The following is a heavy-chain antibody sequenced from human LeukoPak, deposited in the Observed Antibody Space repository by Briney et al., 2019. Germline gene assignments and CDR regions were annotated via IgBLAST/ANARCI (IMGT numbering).Heavy chain of an antibody. Sequence: PGGSLRLSCTASGFTFSSYSMNWVRQAPGKGLEWVSSISSRSSYIYYADSLKGRFIISRDNAKNSLYLQMNSLRAEDTAVYYCARAGDAHYYDSRDWGQGTLVTVSS. J-gene: IGHJ4*02. CDR3: ARAGDAHYYDSRD. D-gene: IGHD3-22*01. V-gene: IGHV3-21*01. CDR1: GFTFSSYS. CDR2: ISSRSSYI.